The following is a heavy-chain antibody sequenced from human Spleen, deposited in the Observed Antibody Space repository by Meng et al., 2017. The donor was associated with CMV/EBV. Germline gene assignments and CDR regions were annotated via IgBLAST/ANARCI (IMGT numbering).Heavy chain of an antibody. CDR1: GYY. J-gene: IGHJ4*02. CDR3: ARHSFEYKISSGLRLGKLFDF. V-gene: IGHV4-31*02. D-gene: IGHD6-6*01. CDR2: VYFTGST. Sequence: GYYWSWIRQHPGKGLEWLGYVYFTGSTYYNPSLKSRITISVDTSKNQFSLNLSSVTAADTAVYFCARHSFEYKISSGLRLGKLFDFWGQGALVTVSS.